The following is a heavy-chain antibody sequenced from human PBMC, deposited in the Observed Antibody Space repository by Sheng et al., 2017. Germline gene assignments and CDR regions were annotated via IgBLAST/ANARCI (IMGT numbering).Heavy chain of an antibody. CDR3: AREGDIIVGGYYYYMDV. J-gene: IGHJ6*03. D-gene: IGHD2-15*01. V-gene: IGHV3-66*02. CDR2: IYSGGST. Sequence: EVQLVESGGGLVQPGGSLRLSCAASGFTVSSNYMSWVRQAPGKGLEWVSVIYSGGSTYYADSVKGRFTISRDNSKNTLYLQMNSLRAEDTAVYYCAREGDIIVGGYYYYMDVWGKGTTVTVSS. CDR1: GFTVSSNY.